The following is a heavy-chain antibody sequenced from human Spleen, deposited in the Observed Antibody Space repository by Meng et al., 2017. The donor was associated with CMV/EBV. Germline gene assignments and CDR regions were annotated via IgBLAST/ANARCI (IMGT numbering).Heavy chain of an antibody. CDR3: ARGNIVVVPAAIFDWFDP. V-gene: IGHV4-30-4*08. CDR2: IYYSGST. J-gene: IGHJ5*02. D-gene: IGHD2-2*01. Sequence: QVPLTESGPGLVKPSQPLSLTCTVSGGSISSGDYYWSWIRQPPGKGLEWIGYIYYSGSTYYNPSLKSRVTISVDTSKNQFSLKLSSVTAADTAVYYCARGNIVVVPAAIFDWFDPWGQGTLVTVSS. CDR1: GGSISSGDYY.